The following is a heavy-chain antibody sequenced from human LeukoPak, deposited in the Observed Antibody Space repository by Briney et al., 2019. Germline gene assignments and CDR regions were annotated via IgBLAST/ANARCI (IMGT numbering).Heavy chain of an antibody. D-gene: IGHD2-2*01. Sequence: PGGSLRLSCAASGFTFDDYAMHWVRRAPGKGLEWVSLISGDGGGAYYADSVKGRFTISRDNSKNSLYLQINSLTTEDTAWYYCAKDIYGPMPAAMVYWGQGTLVTVSS. V-gene: IGHV3-43*02. J-gene: IGHJ4*02. CDR2: ISGDGGGA. CDR1: GFTFDDYA. CDR3: AKDIYGPMPAAMVY.